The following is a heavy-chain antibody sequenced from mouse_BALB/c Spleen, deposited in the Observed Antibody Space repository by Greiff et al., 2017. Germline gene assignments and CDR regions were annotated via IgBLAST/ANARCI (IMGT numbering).Heavy chain of an antibody. CDR3: NAWEDYEDYAMDY. J-gene: IGHJ4*01. D-gene: IGHD2-4*01. Sequence: VQLQQSGAELVRSGASVKLSCTASGFNIKDYYMHWVKQRPEQGLEWIGWIDPENGDTEYAPKFQGKATMTADTSSNTAYLQLSSLTSEDTAVYYCNAWEDYEDYAMDYWGQGTSVTVSS. V-gene: IGHV14-4*02. CDR1: GFNIKDYY. CDR2: IDPENGDT.